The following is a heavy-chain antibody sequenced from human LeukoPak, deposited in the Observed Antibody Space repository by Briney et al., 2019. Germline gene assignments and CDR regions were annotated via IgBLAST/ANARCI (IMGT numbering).Heavy chain of an antibody. V-gene: IGHV3-30*19. CDR2: ISYDGSSK. Sequence: PGGSLRLSCAASGFTFSNYGMHWVRQAPGKGLEWVAVISYDGSSKYYADSVKGRFTISRDNSKNTLYLQMDSLRAEDTAVYYCASGYTYFYGSGIYYWGQGTLVTVSS. CDR1: GFTFSNYG. CDR3: ASGYTYFYGSGIYY. J-gene: IGHJ4*02. D-gene: IGHD3-10*01.